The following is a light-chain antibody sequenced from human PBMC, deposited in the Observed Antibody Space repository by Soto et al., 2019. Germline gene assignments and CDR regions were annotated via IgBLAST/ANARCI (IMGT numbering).Light chain of an antibody. Sequence: AIRMTQSPSSLSASTGDRVTITSRASQGISSYLAWYQQKPGKAPKLLIYAASTLQSGVPSRFSGSGSGTDFTLTISCLQSEDFATYYCQQYYSYPRITFGQGTRLEIK. CDR2: AAS. J-gene: IGKJ5*01. CDR1: QGISSY. CDR3: QQYYSYPRIT. V-gene: IGKV1-8*01.